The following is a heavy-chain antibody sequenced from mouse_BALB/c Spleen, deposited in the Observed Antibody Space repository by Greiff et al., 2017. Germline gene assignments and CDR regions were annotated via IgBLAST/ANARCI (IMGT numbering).Heavy chain of an antibody. CDR3: TREETVVATDAMDY. D-gene: IGHD1-1*01. J-gene: IGHJ4*01. CDR2: ISSGGSYT. V-gene: IGHV5-6-4*01. CDR1: GFTFSSYT. Sequence: EVKVVESGGGLVKPGGSLKLSCAASGFTFSSYTMSWVRQTPEKRLEWVATISSGGSYTYYPDSVKGRFTISRDNAKNTLYLQMSSLKSEDTAMYYCTREETVVATDAMDYWGQGTSVTVSS.